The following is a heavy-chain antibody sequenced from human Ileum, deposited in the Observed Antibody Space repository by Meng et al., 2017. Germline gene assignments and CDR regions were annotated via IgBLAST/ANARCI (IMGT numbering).Heavy chain of an antibody. V-gene: IGHV3-23*01. CDR1: EFTFSTYA. CDR3: AKGQRVCTSSSCYSTLNNFDY. Sequence: GESLKISCVASEFTFSTYAMSWVRQAPGKGLEWGSAISGAGGNTYYADSVKGRFAISRDNSKNTLFLQMNSLRAEDTAVYYCAKGQRVCTSSSCYSTLNNFDYWGQGTLVTVSS. D-gene: IGHD2-2*01. J-gene: IGHJ4*02. CDR2: ISGAGGNT.